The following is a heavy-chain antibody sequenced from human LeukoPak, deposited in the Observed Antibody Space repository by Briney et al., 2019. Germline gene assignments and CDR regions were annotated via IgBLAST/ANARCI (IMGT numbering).Heavy chain of an antibody. CDR2: ISYSGTT. D-gene: IGHD4-17*01. J-gene: IGHJ3*02. CDR3: ARHRDDYGDYDAFDI. V-gene: IGHV4-39*01. CDR1: GGSIAATTYH. Sequence: SETLSLTCTVSGGSIAATTYHWAWIRKPPGKGLEWIGSISYSGTTYYKPSLKSRVTISVDTSKNRFSLNLPSVTAADTALYHCARHRDDYGDYDAFDIWGHGTMVTVSS.